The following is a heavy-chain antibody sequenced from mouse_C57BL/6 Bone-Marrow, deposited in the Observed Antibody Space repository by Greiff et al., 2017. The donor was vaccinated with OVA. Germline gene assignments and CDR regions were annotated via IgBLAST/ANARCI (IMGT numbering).Heavy chain of an antibody. Sequence: VQLQQPGAELVKPGASVKLSCKASGYTFTSYWMQWVKQRPGQGLEWIGEIDPSDSYTNYNQKFKGKATLTVDTSSSTAYMQLSSLTSEDSAVYYCAREIYYYGSSYFADWGQGTLVTVSA. CDR1: GYTFTSYW. D-gene: IGHD1-1*01. V-gene: IGHV1-50*01. CDR2: IDPSDSYT. CDR3: AREIYYYGSSYFAD. J-gene: IGHJ3*01.